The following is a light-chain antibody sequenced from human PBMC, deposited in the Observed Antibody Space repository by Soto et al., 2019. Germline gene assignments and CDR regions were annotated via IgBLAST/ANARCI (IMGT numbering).Light chain of an antibody. CDR1: STDFVSYNR. CDR3: SLYTSENTDV. J-gene: IGLJ1*01. V-gene: IGLV2-18*01. CDR2: EAS. Sequence: QSALTQPPSVSGSPGQSVTISCTGTSTDFVSYNRVSWYQQPPGTAPKLIIYEASNRPSGVPDHFSGSKSGNTASLTISGLQAADEADYYCSLYTSENTDVFGTGTKVTVL.